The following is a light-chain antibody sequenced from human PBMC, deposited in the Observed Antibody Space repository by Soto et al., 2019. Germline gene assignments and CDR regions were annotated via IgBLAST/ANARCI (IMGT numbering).Light chain of an antibody. V-gene: IGKV3-15*01. CDR3: QQYNNRPGT. Sequence: EIVMTQSPATLSVSPGERATLSCRASQSVSSNLAWYQQKPGQAPRLLIYGASTRATGIPDRCSGSGSGTELTLTIISLQSEDFAVYYCQQYNNRPGTFGQGTKVEIK. CDR2: GAS. J-gene: IGKJ1*01. CDR1: QSVSSN.